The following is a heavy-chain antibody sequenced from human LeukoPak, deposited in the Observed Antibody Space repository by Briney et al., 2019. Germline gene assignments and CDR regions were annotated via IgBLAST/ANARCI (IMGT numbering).Heavy chain of an antibody. CDR3: ASGSWYSSRPHDFDI. CDR2: IISIFGTA. V-gene: IGHV1-69*06. J-gene: IGHJ3*02. D-gene: IGHD6-13*01. Sequence: ASVKVSCQAAGGTFSSYAISWGGQSPGHGREGRGGIISIFGTANYAQKFQGRVTITADKSTSTAYMELSSLRSDDTAVYYCASGSWYSSRPHDFDIWGQGTMVTVSS. CDR1: GGTFSSYA.